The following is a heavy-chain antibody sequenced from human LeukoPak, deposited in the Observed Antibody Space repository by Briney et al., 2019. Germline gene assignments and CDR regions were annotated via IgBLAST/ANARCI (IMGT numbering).Heavy chain of an antibody. CDR2: TFYSSKWYN. V-gene: IGHV6-1*01. D-gene: IGHD3-22*01. CDR3: ARRRYYGYTGYFDY. CDR1: GDSVSSDSSA. Sequence: SQTLSLTCAISGDSVSSDSSAWNWFRQSPSRGLEWLGRTFYSSKWYNDYAVSVKSRITINPDTSKNQFSLQLNSVIPEDTAVYYCARRRYYGYTGYFDYWGQETPVTVSS. J-gene: IGHJ4*02.